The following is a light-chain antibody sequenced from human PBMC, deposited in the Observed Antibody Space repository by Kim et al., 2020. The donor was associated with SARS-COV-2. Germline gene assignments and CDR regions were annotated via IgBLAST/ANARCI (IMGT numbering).Light chain of an antibody. J-gene: IGLJ3*02. V-gene: IGLV3-19*01. CDR2: GKN. CDR1: SLRSYY. Sequence: SSELTQDPAVSVALGQTVRITCQGDSLRSYYASWYQQKPGQAPVLVIYGKNNRPSGIPERFSGSSSGNTASLTITGAKAEDEADYYCNPRDSSGNHHWVF. CDR3: NPRDSSGNHHWV.